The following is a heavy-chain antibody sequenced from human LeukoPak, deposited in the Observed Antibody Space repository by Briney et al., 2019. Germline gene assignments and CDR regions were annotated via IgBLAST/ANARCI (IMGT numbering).Heavy chain of an antibody. V-gene: IGHV6-1*01. CDR3: ARDRGQFIAAAAYYYYNGMDV. Sequence: SQTLSLTCAISGDSVSSNSAAWNWIRQSPSRGLEWLGRTYYRSKWYNDYAVSVKSRITINPDTSKNQFSLQLNSVTPEDTAVYYCARDRGQFIAAAAYYYYNGMDVWGQGTTVTVSS. CDR2: TYYRSKWYN. D-gene: IGHD6-13*01. J-gene: IGHJ6*02. CDR1: GDSVSSNSAA.